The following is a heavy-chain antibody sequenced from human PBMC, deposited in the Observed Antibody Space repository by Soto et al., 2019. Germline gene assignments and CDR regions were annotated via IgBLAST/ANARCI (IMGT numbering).Heavy chain of an antibody. D-gene: IGHD4-4*01. V-gene: IGHV1-3*01. Sequence: SVKVSCKASEYTFTSYAMHWVRQAPGQSLEWMGWINAGNGNTXXSXXXXXXXXXXXXXXXXTXXMELSSXRSEDTAVYYCARELQGLXYFDYXXXGTXVTVSS. CDR1: EYTFTSYA. J-gene: IGHJ4*01. CDR3: ARELQGLXYFDY. CDR2: INAGNGNT.